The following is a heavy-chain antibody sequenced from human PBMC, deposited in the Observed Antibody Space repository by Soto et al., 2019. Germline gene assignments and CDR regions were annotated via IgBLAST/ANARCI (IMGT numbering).Heavy chain of an antibody. CDR1: GFTFSSNG. CDR3: AKSVYNWNDGFFDY. J-gene: IGHJ4*02. D-gene: IGHD1-1*01. Sequence: GGSLRLSCAASGFTFSSNGMHWVRQAPGKGLEWVAIISYDEINKYYADSVKGRFTISRDNSKNTLYLQMNSLRAEDTAVYYCAKSVYNWNDGFFDYWGQGTLVTVSS. V-gene: IGHV3-30*18. CDR2: ISYDEINK.